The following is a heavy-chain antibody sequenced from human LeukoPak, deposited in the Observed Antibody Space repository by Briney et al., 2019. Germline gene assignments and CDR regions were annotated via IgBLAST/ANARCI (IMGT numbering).Heavy chain of an antibody. CDR3: ARGYYNPHYYYYCYYMDV. Sequence: GGSLRLSCAASGFTFSSYWMSWVRQAPGKGLEWVANIKQDGSEKYYVDSVKGRFTISRDNAKNSLYLQMNSLRAEDTAVYYCARGYYNPHYYYYCYYMDVWGKGTTVTVSS. CDR2: IKQDGSEK. CDR1: GFTFSSYW. V-gene: IGHV3-7*01. D-gene: IGHD3-10*01. J-gene: IGHJ6*03.